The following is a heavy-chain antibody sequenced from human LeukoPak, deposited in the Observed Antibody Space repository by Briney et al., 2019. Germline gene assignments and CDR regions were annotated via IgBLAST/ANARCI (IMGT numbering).Heavy chain of an antibody. J-gene: IGHJ3*02. CDR2: ISWSTTTI. V-gene: IGHV3-48*04. CDR3: ARGHMVEATMDAFDI. D-gene: IGHD1-26*01. CDR1: GFTFSSYN. Sequence: GGSLRLSCAASGFTFSSYNMNWVRQAPGKGLEWVSYISWSTTTIYYADSVKGRFTISRDNAKNSLYLQMNSLRAEDTAVYYCARGHMVEATMDAFDIWGQGTTVTVSS.